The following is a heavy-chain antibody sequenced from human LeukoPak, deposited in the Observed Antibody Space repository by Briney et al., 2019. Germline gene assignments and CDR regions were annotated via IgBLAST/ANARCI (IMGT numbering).Heavy chain of an antibody. V-gene: IGHV3-66*04. CDR1: GFTVSSNY. CDR2: IYSGGDT. CDR3: ARHAGLAY. J-gene: IGHJ4*02. Sequence: PGGSLRLSCAASGFTVSSNYMSWVRQAPGKGLEWVSVIYSGGDTYYADSVKGRFTISRDDSKNTLYLQMHSLRAEDTAVYYCARHAGLAYWGQGTLVTVSS. D-gene: IGHD6-13*01.